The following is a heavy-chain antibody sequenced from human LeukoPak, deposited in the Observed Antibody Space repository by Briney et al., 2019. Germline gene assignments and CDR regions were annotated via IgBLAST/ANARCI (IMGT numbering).Heavy chain of an antibody. CDR1: GGSISSSSYY. CDR3: ARHMSVSYDAFDL. CDR2: IYYTGST. Sequence: SETPSLTCTVSGGSISSSSYYWGWIRQPPGKGLEWIGSIYYTGSTYYNPSLKSRVTISVDTSKNQFSLKLSSVTAADTAVYYCARHMSVSYDAFDLWGRGTPVTVSS. D-gene: IGHD3-10*01. V-gene: IGHV4-39*01. J-gene: IGHJ3*01.